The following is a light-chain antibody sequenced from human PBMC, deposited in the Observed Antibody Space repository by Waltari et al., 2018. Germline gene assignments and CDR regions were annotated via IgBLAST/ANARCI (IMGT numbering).Light chain of an antibody. CDR2: EVT. J-gene: IGLJ1*01. CDR3: CSYAGLGIYV. V-gene: IGLV2-23*02. Sequence: QSALTQPAFVSGSPGQSITISCTGTSSDVGNYNLVSWYQQYPGKAPKLMVYEVTKRTSGVSDRFSGSKSGNTASLTIYGLQSEDEADYYCCSYAGLGIYVFGTGTKVTVL. CDR1: SSDVGNYNL.